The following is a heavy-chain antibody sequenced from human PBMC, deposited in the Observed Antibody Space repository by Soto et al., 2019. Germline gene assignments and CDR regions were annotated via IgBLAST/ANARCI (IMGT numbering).Heavy chain of an antibody. J-gene: IGHJ4*02. CDR3: ARESAYYDILTGFWAYYFDY. CDR2: ISSSSSYI. V-gene: IGHV3-21*01. CDR1: GFTFSSYS. D-gene: IGHD3-9*01. Sequence: PGGSLRLSCAASGFTFSSYSMNWVRQAPGKGLEWVSSISSSSSYIYYADSVKGRFTISRDNAKNSLYLQMNSLRAEDTAVYYCARESAYYDILTGFWAYYFDYWGQGTLVTVSS.